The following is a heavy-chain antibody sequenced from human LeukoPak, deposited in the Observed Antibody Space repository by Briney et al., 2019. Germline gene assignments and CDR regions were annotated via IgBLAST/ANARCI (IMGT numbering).Heavy chain of an antibody. Sequence: GAAVKVSCKASGGTFSSYAISWVRQAPGQGLEWMGRIIPILGIANYAQKFQGRVTITANKSTSTAYIELRSLRADDTAVYYCARDLGYGGNDGGFDYWGQGTLVTVSS. D-gene: IGHD2-15*01. CDR2: IIPILGIA. V-gene: IGHV1-69*04. J-gene: IGHJ4*02. CDR3: ARDLGYGGNDGGFDY. CDR1: GGTFSSYA.